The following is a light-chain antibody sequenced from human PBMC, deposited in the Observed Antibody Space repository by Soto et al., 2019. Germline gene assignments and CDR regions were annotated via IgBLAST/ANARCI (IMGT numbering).Light chain of an antibody. V-gene: IGKV1-5*03. CDR3: QQYHTWWT. J-gene: IGKJ1*01. CDR1: QSISSW. Sequence: DIQMTQSPSTLSASVGDRVTITCRASQSISSWLAWYQQKPGKAPTMLIYKASSLEIGVPSRFSGSGSETEFTLTSSRLQHDDLATYYYQQYHTWWTFGQGTKVEI. CDR2: KAS.